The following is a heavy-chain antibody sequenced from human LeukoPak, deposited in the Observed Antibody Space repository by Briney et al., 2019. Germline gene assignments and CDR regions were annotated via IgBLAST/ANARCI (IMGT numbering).Heavy chain of an antibody. CDR3: AGTNDFGDYVGA. J-gene: IGHJ5*02. Sequence: PSQTLSLTCAVSGGSISRSDYSWSWIRQPPGKGLEWIGYMYHGGSTYYNPSLSSRVTISADRSKNQFCLRLNSVTAADTAVYYCAGTNDFGDYVGAWGQGIQVTVSS. V-gene: IGHV4-30-2*01. CDR2: MYHGGST. CDR1: GGSISRSDYS. D-gene: IGHD4-17*01.